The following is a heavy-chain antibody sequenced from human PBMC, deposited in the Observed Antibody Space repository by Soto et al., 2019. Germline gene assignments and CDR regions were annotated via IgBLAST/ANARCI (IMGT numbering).Heavy chain of an antibody. CDR1: GYTFTTYW. CDR3: ARSRTYGGNSFDY. J-gene: IGHJ4*02. Sequence: RGESLKISCSTSGYTFTTYWIGWVRQMPGKGLEWMGIIHPGDSDTRYSPSFQGQVTISADKSISTAYLQWSSLKASDTAIYYCARSRTYGGNSFDYWGQGXLVTVSS. D-gene: IGHD2-15*01. CDR2: IHPGDSDT. V-gene: IGHV5-51*01.